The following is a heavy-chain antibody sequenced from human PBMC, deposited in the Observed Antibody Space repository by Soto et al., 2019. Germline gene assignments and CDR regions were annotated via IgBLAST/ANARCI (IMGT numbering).Heavy chain of an antibody. V-gene: IGHV3-23*01. Sequence: GGSLRLSCAASGFTFSSYAMSWVRQAPGKGLEWVSAISGSGGSTYYADSVKGRFTISRDNSKNTLYLQMNSLRAEDTAVYYCAKAADYVVRGVITFNWFDPWGQGTLVTVSS. CDR2: ISGSGGST. J-gene: IGHJ5*02. CDR1: GFTFSSYA. CDR3: AKAADYVVRGVITFNWFDP. D-gene: IGHD3-10*01.